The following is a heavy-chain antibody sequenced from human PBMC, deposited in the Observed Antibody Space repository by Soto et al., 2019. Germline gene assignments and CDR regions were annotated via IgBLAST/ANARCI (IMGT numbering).Heavy chain of an antibody. CDR1: GGSISSSSYY. CDR2: IYYSGST. Sequence: PSETLSLTCTVSGGSISSSSYYWGWIRQPPGKGLEWIGSIYYSGSTYYNPSLKSRVTISVDTSKNQFSLKLSSVTAADAAVYYCARLITDIVVVPAATHNWFDPWGQGTLVTVS. V-gene: IGHV4-39*01. CDR3: ARLITDIVVVPAATHNWFDP. J-gene: IGHJ5*02. D-gene: IGHD2-2*01.